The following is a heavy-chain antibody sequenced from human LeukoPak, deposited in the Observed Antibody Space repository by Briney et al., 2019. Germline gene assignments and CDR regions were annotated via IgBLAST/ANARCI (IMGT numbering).Heavy chain of an antibody. CDR3: ARVPVAATPRSSYGADYYYYGMDV. D-gene: IGHD2-15*01. CDR1: GGSISSYY. J-gene: IGHJ6*02. CDR2: IYTSGST. Sequence: SETLSLTCTVSGGSISSYYWSWIRQPAGKGLEWIGRIYTSGSTNYNPSLKSRVTISVDTSKNQFSLKLSSVTAADTAVYYCARVPVAATPRSSYGADYYYYGMDVWGQGTTVTVSS. V-gene: IGHV4-4*07.